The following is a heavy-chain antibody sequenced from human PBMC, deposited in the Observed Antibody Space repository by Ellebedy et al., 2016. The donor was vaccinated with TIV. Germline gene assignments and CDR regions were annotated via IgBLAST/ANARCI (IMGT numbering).Heavy chain of an antibody. CDR2: TSFDGRHY. V-gene: IGHV3-30*04. Sequence: GGSLRLXXAASGFTFSTYAMHWVRQAPGKGLEWVAVTSFDGRHYYYADSMKGRFTISRDNSKNTLYLQMNSLRAEDTAVYYCATDAGTGTTPPHYFDYWGQGTLVTASS. D-gene: IGHD1-1*01. CDR3: ATDAGTGTTPPHYFDY. J-gene: IGHJ4*02. CDR1: GFTFSTYA.